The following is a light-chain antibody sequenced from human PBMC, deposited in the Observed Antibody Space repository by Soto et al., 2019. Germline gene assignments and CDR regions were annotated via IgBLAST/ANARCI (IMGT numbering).Light chain of an antibody. Sequence: DIQLTQSPSFLSASVGDKVTITCRASHAISSSLAWYQQNPGKAPKLLIYAASTLQSGVPSRFSGSGSGTEFTLTISSLQPEAFETYYCQQLNSYPLTFGGGAKVEI. CDR1: HAISSS. V-gene: IGKV1-9*01. J-gene: IGKJ4*01. CDR3: QQLNSYPLT. CDR2: AAS.